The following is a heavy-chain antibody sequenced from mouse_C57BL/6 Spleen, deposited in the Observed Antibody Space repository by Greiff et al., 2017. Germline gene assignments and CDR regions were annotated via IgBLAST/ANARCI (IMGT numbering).Heavy chain of an antibody. CDR2: INYDGCST. D-gene: IGHD3-3*01. CDR3: ARDPGGDEAMDY. CDR1: GFTFSDYY. V-gene: IGHV5-16*01. Sequence: EVKLVESEGGLVQPGSSMKLSCTASGFTFSDYYMAWVRQVPEKGLEWVANINYDGCSTYYLDSLKSRFIISRDNAKNILYLQLSSLKSEDTATYYCARDPGGDEAMDYWGQGTSVTVSS. J-gene: IGHJ4*01.